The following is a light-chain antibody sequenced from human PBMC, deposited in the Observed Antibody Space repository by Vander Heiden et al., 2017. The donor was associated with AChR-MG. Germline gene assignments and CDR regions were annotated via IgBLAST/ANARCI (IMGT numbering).Light chain of an antibody. V-gene: IGKV1-39*01. CDR3: QQTYSTPPM. CDR1: QTISNY. CDR2: AAS. J-gene: IGKJ1*01. Sequence: DIQMTQSPSSLSASVGDRITITCRASQTISNYLNWYQQKPGKTPKLLICAASNLQSGVPSRFIGSASGTDFTLTISSLQPEDFATYYCQQTYSTPPMFGQGTKVEIK.